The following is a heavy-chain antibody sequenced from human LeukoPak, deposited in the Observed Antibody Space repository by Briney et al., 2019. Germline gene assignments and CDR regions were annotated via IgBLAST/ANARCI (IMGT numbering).Heavy chain of an antibody. CDR2: IYYSGST. CDR3: ASLYCSSTSCPLDY. J-gene: IGHJ4*02. CDR1: GGSISSSSYY. V-gene: IGHV4-39*01. D-gene: IGHD2-2*01. Sequence: SETLSLTCTVSGGSISSSSYYWGWLRQPPGKGREWIGSIYYSGSTYYNPSLKSRVTISVDTSKNQFSLKLSSVTAADTAVYYCASLYCSSTSCPLDYWGQGTPVTVSS.